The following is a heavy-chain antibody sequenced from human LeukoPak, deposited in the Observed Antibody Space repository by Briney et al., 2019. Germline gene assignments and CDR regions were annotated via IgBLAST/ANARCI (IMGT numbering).Heavy chain of an antibody. J-gene: IGHJ4*02. CDR2: IYYSGST. CDR3: ARDPLMTTASPRY. V-gene: IGHV4-30-4*01. Sequence: SETLSLTCTVSGGSISSSSYYWSWIRQPPGKGLEWIGYIYYSGSTYYNPSLKSRVTISVDTSKNQFSLKLSSVAAADTAVYYCARDPLMTTASPRYWGQGTLVTVSS. D-gene: IGHD4-17*01. CDR1: GGSISSSSYY.